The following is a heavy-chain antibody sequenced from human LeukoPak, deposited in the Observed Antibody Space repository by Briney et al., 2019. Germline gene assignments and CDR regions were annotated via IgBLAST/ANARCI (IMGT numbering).Heavy chain of an antibody. Sequence: ASVKVSCKASGGTFSSYAISWVRQAPGQGLEWMGRIIPIFGTANYAQKFQGRVTITTDESTSTAYMELSSLRSEDTAVYYCARDGRWPNDYWGRGTLVTVSS. CDR3: ARDGRWPNDY. CDR2: IIPIFGTA. J-gene: IGHJ4*02. V-gene: IGHV1-69*05. D-gene: IGHD5-24*01. CDR1: GGTFSSYA.